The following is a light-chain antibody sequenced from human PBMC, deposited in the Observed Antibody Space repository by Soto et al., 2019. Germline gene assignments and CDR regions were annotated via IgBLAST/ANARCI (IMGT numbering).Light chain of an antibody. V-gene: IGKV3-20*01. Sequence: EIVLTQSPGTLSLSPGERATLSCRASQSLTSNYLAWYQQKPGQAPRLIIYNTSTRATGIPDRFSGSGSGTDFTLTISRLEPEDFAVEYCQQYGSSWYTFGQGTKLEIK. J-gene: IGKJ2*01. CDR1: QSLTSNY. CDR3: QQYGSSWYT. CDR2: NTS.